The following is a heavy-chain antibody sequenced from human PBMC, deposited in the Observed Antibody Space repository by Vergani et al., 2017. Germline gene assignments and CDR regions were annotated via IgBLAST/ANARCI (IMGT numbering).Heavy chain of an antibody. CDR3: ARGRNLFRYYYYYGMDV. D-gene: IGHD2/OR15-2a*01. CDR2: IIPIFGTA. CDR1: GYTFTSYD. J-gene: IGHJ6*02. Sequence: QVQLVQSGAEVKKPGASVKVSCKASGYTFTSYDINWVRQATGQGLEWMGRIIPIFGTANYAQKFQGRVTITADESTSTAYMELSSLRSEDTAVYYCARGRNLFRYYYYYGMDVWGQGTTVTVSS. V-gene: IGHV1-69*18.